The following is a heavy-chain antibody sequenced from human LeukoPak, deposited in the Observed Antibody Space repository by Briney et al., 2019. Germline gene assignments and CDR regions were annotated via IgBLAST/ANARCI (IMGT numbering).Heavy chain of an antibody. CDR1: GGSISSYY. D-gene: IGHD6-19*01. CDR2: IYYTGST. Sequence: PSETLSLTCTVSGGSISSYYWNWIRHPPGRGLEWIGYIYYTGSTNYNPSLKSRVTISVDTSKNQFSLKLSSVTAADTAVYYCARRHSSGWDFDYWGQGTLVTVSS. V-gene: IGHV4-59*08. J-gene: IGHJ4*02. CDR3: ARRHSSGWDFDY.